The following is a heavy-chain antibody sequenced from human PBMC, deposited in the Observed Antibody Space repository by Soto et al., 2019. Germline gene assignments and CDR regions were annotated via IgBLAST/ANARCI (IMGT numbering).Heavy chain of an antibody. Sequence: GASVKVSCKASGYTFTGYYMHWVRQAPGQGLEWMGWINPNSGGTNYAQKFQGRVTMTRDTSISTAYMELSRLRSDDTAVYYCASRYGQPLLYQGNYYYGMDVSGKGTKVTVSS. CDR1: GYTFTGYY. V-gene: IGHV1-2*02. CDR3: ASRYGQPLLYQGNYYYGMDV. D-gene: IGHD2-2*02. CDR2: INPNSGGT. J-gene: IGHJ6*04.